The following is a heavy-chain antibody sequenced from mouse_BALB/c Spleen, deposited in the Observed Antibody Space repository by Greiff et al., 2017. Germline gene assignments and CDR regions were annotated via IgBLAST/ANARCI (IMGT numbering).Heavy chain of an antibody. CDR2: ISDGGSYT. CDR1: GFTFSDYY. V-gene: IGHV5-4*02. CDR3: ARDWDLDY. Sequence: EVKLMESGGGLVKPGGSLKLSCAASGFTFSDYYMYWVRQTPEKRLEWVATISDGGSYTYYPDSVKGRFTISRDNAKNNLYLQMSSLKSEDTAMYYCARDWDLDYWGQGTTLTVSS. J-gene: IGHJ2*01.